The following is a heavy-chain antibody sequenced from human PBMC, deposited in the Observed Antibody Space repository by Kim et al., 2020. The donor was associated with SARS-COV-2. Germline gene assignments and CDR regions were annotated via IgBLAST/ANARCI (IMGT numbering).Heavy chain of an antibody. CDR2: IVVGSGNT. J-gene: IGHJ4*02. D-gene: IGHD1-1*01. CDR3: AADLGTTGYYFDY. Sequence: SVKVSCKASGFTFTSSAVQWVRQARGQRLEWIGWIVVGSGNTNYAQKFQERVTITRDMSTSTAYMELSSLRSEDTAVYYCAADLGTTGYYFDYWGQGTLVTVSS. CDR1: GFTFTSSA. V-gene: IGHV1-58*01.